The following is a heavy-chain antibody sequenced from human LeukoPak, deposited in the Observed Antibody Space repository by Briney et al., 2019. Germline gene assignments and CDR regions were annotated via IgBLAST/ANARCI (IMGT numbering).Heavy chain of an antibody. V-gene: IGHV3-48*01. Sequence: GGSLRLSCAASGFTFSSYSMNWVRQAPGKGLEWVSYISYRSSPIHYADSVKGRFTISRDNAKNSLYLQMNSLRAEDTAVYYCARAPRVDDNWFDPWGQGTLVTVSS. D-gene: IGHD5-24*01. CDR2: ISYRSSPI. CDR1: GFTFSSYS. CDR3: ARAPRVDDNWFDP. J-gene: IGHJ5*02.